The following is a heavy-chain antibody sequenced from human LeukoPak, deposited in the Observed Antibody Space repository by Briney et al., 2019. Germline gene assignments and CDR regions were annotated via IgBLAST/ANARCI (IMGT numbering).Heavy chain of an antibody. J-gene: IGHJ4*02. CDR1: GGSISSGDYY. D-gene: IGHD3-10*01. CDR2: IYYSGST. CDR3: AREGPITMVRGVIKPYYFDY. V-gene: IGHV4-39*07. Sequence: SQTLSLTCTVSGGSISSGDYYWGWIRQPPGKGLEWIGSIYYSGSTYYNPSLKSRVTISVDTSKNQFSLKLSSVTAADTAVYYCAREGPITMVRGVIKPYYFDYWGQGTLVTVSS.